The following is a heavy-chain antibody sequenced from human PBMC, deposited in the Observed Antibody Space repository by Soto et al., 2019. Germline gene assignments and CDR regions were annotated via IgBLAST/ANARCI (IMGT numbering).Heavy chain of an antibody. Sequence: KASETLSLTCTVSGGSISSSSYYWGWIRQPPGKGLEWIGSIYYSGSTYYNPSLKSRVTISVDTSKNQFSLKLSSVTAADTAVYYCARGDAAPATYYYYYYGMDVWGQGTTVTVSS. D-gene: IGHD2-15*01. V-gene: IGHV4-39*01. J-gene: IGHJ6*02. CDR3: ARGDAAPATYYYYYYGMDV. CDR1: GGSISSSSYY. CDR2: IYYSGST.